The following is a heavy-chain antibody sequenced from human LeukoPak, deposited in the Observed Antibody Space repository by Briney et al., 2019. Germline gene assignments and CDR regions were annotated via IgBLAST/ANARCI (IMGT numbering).Heavy chain of an antibody. J-gene: IGHJ5*01. V-gene: IGHV4-39*01. Sequence: SGTLSLTCTVSGGSISSSGYYWGWIRQPPGKGLEWIGTIYYSGSTSYNPSLKSRVTISLATSKNQFSLRLNSVTAADTGLYYCARPARSGPGCYSDWCWFDSWGQGTLVTVSS. CDR3: ARPARSGPGCYSDWCWFDS. CDR2: IYYSGST. D-gene: IGHD2-15*01. CDR1: GGSISSSGYY.